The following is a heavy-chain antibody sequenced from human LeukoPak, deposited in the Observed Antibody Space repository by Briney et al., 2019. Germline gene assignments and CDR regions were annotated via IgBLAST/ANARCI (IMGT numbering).Heavy chain of an antibody. J-gene: IGHJ4*02. CDR2: IWYDGSNE. V-gene: IGHV3-33*01. CDR1: AFTFSNYA. CDR3: ARGERVNLWIFEGYDY. Sequence: GGSLRLSCAASAFTFSNYAMHWVRQASGEGLEWVGMIWYDGSNEDYADSVRGRFTISRDNVKNTLYLQMSSLRAEDTAVYYCARGERVNLWIFEGYDYWGRGTLVTVSS. D-gene: IGHD3-3*01.